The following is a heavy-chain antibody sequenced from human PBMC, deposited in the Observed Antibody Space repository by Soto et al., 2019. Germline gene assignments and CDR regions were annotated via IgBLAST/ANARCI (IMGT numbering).Heavy chain of an antibody. J-gene: IGHJ6*02. D-gene: IGHD3-3*01. CDR2: IDPSDSYT. CDR1: GYSFTSYW. Sequence: GESLKISCKGSGYSFTSYWISWVRQMPGKGLEWMGRIDPSDSYTNYSPSFQGHVTISADKSISTAYLQWSSLKASDTAMYYWARRPAREWLAYYYGMDVGGQGTTVTVSS. V-gene: IGHV5-10-1*01. CDR3: ARRPAREWLAYYYGMDV.